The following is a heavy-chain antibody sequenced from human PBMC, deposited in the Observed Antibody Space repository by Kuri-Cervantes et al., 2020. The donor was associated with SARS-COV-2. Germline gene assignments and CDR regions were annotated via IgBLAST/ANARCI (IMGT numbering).Heavy chain of an antibody. CDR2: FDPEDGET. J-gene: IGHJ4*02. D-gene: IGHD3-10*01. CDR3: ATTYYYGSGSYFSGPYYFDY. CDR1: GYTLTELS. V-gene: IGHV1-24*01. Sequence: ASVKVSCKVSGYTLTELSMHWVRQAPGKGLEWMGGFDPEDGETIYAQKFRGRVTMTEDTSTDTAYMELSSLRSEDTAVYYCATTYYYGSGSYFSGPYYFDYWGQGTLVTVSS.